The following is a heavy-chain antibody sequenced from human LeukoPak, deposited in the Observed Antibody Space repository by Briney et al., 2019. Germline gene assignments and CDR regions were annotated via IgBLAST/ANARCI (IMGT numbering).Heavy chain of an antibody. Sequence: ASVKVSCKASGYTFTGYYVHWVRQAPGQGLEWMGRINPNSGGTNYAQKFQGRVTMTRDTSISTAYMELSRLRSDDTAVYYCARRSSGYYFDYWGQGTLVTVSS. D-gene: IGHD6-19*01. V-gene: IGHV1-2*06. CDR2: INPNSGGT. J-gene: IGHJ4*02. CDR1: GYTFTGYY. CDR3: ARRSSGYYFDY.